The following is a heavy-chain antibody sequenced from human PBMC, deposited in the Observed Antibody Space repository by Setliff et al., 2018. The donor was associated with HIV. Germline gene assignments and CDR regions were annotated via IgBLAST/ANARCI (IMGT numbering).Heavy chain of an antibody. CDR1: GGSITSSNW. J-gene: IGHJ4*02. V-gene: IGHV4-4*02. D-gene: IGHD5-12*01. Sequence: SETLSLTCAVSGGSITSSNWWSWVRQPPGKGLEWIGEIYHSGGTNHNPSLMGRVTMSLDVSKNQISLRLRSVVAADTAVYYCASGHEWLRNWGQGTLVTVSS. CDR3: ASGHEWLRN. CDR2: IYHSGGT.